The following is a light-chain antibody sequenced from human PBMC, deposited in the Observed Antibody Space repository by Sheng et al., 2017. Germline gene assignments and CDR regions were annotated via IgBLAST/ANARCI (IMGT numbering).Light chain of an antibody. CDR1: QSISTW. CDR2: RAS. V-gene: IGKV1-5*03. CDR3: QQYNSYSRT. J-gene: IGKJ1*01. Sequence: DIQMTQSPSTLSASVGDRVTITCRASQSISTWLAWYQQKPGKAPKLLIYRASSLEGGVPSRFSGSGSGTEFTLTISSLHLDDFATYYCQQYNSYSRTFGQGTKVE.